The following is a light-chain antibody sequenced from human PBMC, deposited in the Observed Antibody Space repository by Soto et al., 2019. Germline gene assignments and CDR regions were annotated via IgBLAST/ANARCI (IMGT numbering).Light chain of an antibody. CDR2: DAT. V-gene: IGKV1-5*01. CDR3: QQYSSYWT. CDR1: QSISAW. J-gene: IGKJ1*01. Sequence: IQMTQSPSTLSATAGDRVTITCRASQSISAWLAWYQQKPGKAPKLLIHDATSLESGVPSRFSGSGSGTEFTLTISSLQPDDFATYYCQQYSSYWTFAQGTKVDIK.